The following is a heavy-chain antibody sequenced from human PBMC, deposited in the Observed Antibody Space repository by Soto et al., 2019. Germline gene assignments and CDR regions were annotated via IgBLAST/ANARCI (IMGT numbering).Heavy chain of an antibody. CDR2: INTDGGSS. CDR1: GFTFSGHW. Sequence: EVQLVESGGDLGQPGGSLSLSCAASGFTFSGHWMHWVRQVPGKGLEWVSRINTDGGSSAYADSVKGRFAISRDNAKNTLYLQMNGLRAEDTAVYYCAREAGYCSRTSCYRRAFDTWGQGTTVTVSS. V-gene: IGHV3-74*03. J-gene: IGHJ3*02. D-gene: IGHD2-2*01. CDR3: AREAGYCSRTSCYRRAFDT.